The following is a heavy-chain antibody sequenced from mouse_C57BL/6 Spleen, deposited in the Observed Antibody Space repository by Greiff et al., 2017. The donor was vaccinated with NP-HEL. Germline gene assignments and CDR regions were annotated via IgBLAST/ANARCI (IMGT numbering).Heavy chain of an antibody. Sequence: VKVVESGPELVKPGASVKISCKASGYAFSSSWMNWVKQRPGKGLEWIGRIYPGDGDTNYNGKFKGKATLTADKSSSTAYMQLSSLTSEDSAVYFCARDVTAQATSPSYAMDYWGQGTSVTVSS. V-gene: IGHV1-82*01. D-gene: IGHD3-2*02. CDR2: IYPGDGDT. J-gene: IGHJ4*01. CDR1: GYAFSSSW. CDR3: ARDVTAQATSPSYAMDY.